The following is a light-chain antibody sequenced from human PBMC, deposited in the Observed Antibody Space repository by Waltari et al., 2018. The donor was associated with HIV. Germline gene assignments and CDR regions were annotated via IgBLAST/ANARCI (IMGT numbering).Light chain of an antibody. CDR2: VAS. Sequence: EIVMTQSPATLSVSPGERATLSCRASQSVSSNLAWYQQKPGQAPRLLIYVASTRATGIPARFSGSGSGTDFTLTISSLQSEDFAVYYCQQYNNWPPSYTFGQGTKLEIK. CDR1: QSVSSN. V-gene: IGKV3-15*01. CDR3: QQYNNWPPSYT. J-gene: IGKJ2*01.